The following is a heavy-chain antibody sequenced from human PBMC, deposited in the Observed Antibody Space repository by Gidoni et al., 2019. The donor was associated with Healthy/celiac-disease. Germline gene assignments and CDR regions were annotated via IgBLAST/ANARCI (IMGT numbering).Heavy chain of an antibody. Sequence: QMQLQESGPGLVKPSETLSLPCTVPGGSISSSSYYWGWIRQPPGKGLEWIGSIYYSGSTYYNPSLKSRVTISVDTSKNQFSLKLSSVTAADTAVYYCARPYCSGGSCYPEDAFDIWGQGTMVTVSA. CDR2: IYYSGST. D-gene: IGHD2-15*01. CDR1: GGSISSSSYY. V-gene: IGHV4-39*01. J-gene: IGHJ3*02. CDR3: ARPYCSGGSCYPEDAFDI.